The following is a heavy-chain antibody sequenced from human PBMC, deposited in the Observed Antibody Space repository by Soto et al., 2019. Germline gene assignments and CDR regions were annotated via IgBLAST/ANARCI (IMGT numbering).Heavy chain of an antibody. V-gene: IGHV3-23*01. J-gene: IGHJ4*02. D-gene: IGHD6-13*01. CDR1: GFTFSSYA. CDR2: ISGSGSNT. Sequence: EVQLLESGGGLVQPGGSLRLSCAASGFTFSSYAVSWVRQAPGMGLEWVSAISGSGSNTYYPDTVKGRFTISRDNSKKTVYLQLSSLRAEDTAVYYCAKDIASMAARRVAVYSTSWYHEYWGQGTLVTVSS. CDR3: AKDIASMAARRVAVYSTSWYHEY.